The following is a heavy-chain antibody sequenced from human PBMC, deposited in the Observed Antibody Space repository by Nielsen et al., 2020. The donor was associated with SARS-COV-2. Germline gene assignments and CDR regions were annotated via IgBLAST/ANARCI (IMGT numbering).Heavy chain of an antibody. V-gene: IGHV4-34*01. D-gene: IGHD2-2*01. CDR1: GGSFSGYY. CDR3: ARLGPAWYYYYMDV. Sequence: SETLSLTCAVYGGSFSGYYWSWIRQPPGKGLEWIGEINHSGSTNYNPSLKSRVTISVDTSKNQFSLKLSSVTAADTAVYYCARLGPAWYYYYMDVWGKGTTVTVSS. CDR2: INHSGST. J-gene: IGHJ6*03.